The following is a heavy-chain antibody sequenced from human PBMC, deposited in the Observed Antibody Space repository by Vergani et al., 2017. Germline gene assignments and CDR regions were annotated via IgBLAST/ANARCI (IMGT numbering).Heavy chain of an antibody. CDR1: GFTFSDYY. Sequence: EVQLVESGGGLVKPGGSLRLSCAASGFTFSDYYMSWIRQAPGKGLEWVANIKQDGSEKYYVDSVKGRFTISRDNAKNSLYLQMNSLRAEDTAVYYCARDSLIVVVTAYWYFDLWGRGTLVTVSS. CDR3: ARDSLIVVVTAYWYFDL. D-gene: IGHD2-21*02. J-gene: IGHJ2*01. V-gene: IGHV3-7*01. CDR2: IKQDGSEK.